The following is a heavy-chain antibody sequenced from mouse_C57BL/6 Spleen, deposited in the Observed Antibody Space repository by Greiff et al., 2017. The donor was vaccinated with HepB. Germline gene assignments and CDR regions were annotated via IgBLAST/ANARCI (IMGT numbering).Heavy chain of an antibody. V-gene: IGHV5-4*03. CDR2: ISDGGSYT. J-gene: IGHJ2*01. CDR1: GFTFSSYA. Sequence: EVKVVESGGGLVKPGGSLKLSCAASGFTFSSYAMSWVRQTPEKRLEWVATISDGGSYTYYPDNVKGRFTISRDNAKNNLYLQMSHLKSEDTAMYYCARGGHPDYWGQGTTLTVSS. CDR3: ARGGHPDY.